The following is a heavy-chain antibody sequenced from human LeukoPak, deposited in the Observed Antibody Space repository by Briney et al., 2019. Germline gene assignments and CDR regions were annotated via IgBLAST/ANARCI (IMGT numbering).Heavy chain of an antibody. D-gene: IGHD1-26*01. Sequence: SETLSLTCTVTGGSITNGGYYWSWIRQPAGKGLEWIGRIYTTGSTNYNPSLKSRVTISLDTSKNQFSLKLSSVSAEDTALYYCARERLGGSYYRPVEYWGQGTLVTVSS. V-gene: IGHV4-61*02. CDR2: IYTTGST. CDR1: GGSITNGGYY. J-gene: IGHJ4*02. CDR3: ARERLGGSYYRPVEY.